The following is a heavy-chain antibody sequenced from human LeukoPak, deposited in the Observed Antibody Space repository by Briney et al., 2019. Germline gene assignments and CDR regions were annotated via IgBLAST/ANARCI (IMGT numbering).Heavy chain of an antibody. D-gene: IGHD3-16*01. CDR2: ISSDGSNI. J-gene: IGHJ4*02. CDR1: GFTFSRYW. CDR3: ARDWGGYGPTSHDY. V-gene: IGHV3-74*01. Sequence: GGSLRLSCVASGFTFSRYWMPWVRQDPEKGLVWVSRISSDGSNIIYADSVKGRFTISRDNAKNTLYLEMNSLRVEDTAVYYCARDWGGYGPTSHDYWGQGTPVTVSS.